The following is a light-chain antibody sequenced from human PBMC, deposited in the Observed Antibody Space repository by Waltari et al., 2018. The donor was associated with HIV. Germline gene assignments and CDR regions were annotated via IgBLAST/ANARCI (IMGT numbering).Light chain of an antibody. Sequence: EIVLTQSPDFQSVTPRETVTITCRASQNIGESLHWYQQKPDQSPNLLIKFASQSFSGVPSRFSGSGSGTDFTLTISSLEAEDAATYYCLQSTTLPYTFGQGTKLEIK. CDR1: QNIGES. V-gene: IGKV6-21*01. CDR2: FAS. CDR3: LQSTTLPYT. J-gene: IGKJ2*01.